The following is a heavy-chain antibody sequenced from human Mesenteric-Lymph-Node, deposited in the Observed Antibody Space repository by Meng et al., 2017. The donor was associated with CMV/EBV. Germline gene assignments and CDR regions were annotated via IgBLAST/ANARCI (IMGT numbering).Heavy chain of an antibody. V-gene: IGHV3-15*05. Sequence: GGPLRLSCAASGLTFTNAWMSWVRQAPERGLEWVGRIRSKADGGTADYAAPVNGRFTISRDDSKNTLYLQMNSLRTEDTALYYCAKSREQQLPDFDYWGQGTLVTVSS. D-gene: IGHD6-13*01. J-gene: IGHJ4*02. CDR3: AKSREQQLPDFDY. CDR2: IRSKADGGTA. CDR1: GLTFTNAW.